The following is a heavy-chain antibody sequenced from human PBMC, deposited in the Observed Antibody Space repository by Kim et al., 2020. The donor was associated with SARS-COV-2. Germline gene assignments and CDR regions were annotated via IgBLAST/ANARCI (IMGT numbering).Heavy chain of an antibody. D-gene: IGHD6-13*01. CDR2: T. V-gene: IGHV4-4*09. J-gene: IGHJ6*02. Sequence: TNYTPSLKSRVTISVDTSKSQFSLKLSSVTAADTAVYYCARSGWFYGMDVWGQGTTVTVSS. CDR3: ARSGWFYGMDV.